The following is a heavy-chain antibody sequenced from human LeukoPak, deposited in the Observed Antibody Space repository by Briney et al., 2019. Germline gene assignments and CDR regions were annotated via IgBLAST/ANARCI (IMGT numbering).Heavy chain of an antibody. CDR2: ISGSGGST. Sequence: GGSLRLSCAASGFTFSSYGMSWVRQAPGKGLEWVSAISGSGGSTYYADSVKGRFTISRDNSKNTLYPQMNSLRAEDTAVYYCARVLSGRGSLYDYYYYMDVWGKGATVTISS. CDR1: GFTFSSYG. J-gene: IGHJ6*03. D-gene: IGHD3-10*01. V-gene: IGHV3-23*01. CDR3: ARVLSGRGSLYDYYYYMDV.